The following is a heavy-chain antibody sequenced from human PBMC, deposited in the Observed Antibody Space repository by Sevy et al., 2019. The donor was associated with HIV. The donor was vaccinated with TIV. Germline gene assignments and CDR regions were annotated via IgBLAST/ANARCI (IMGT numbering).Heavy chain of an antibody. D-gene: IGHD3-3*01. Sequence: GGSLRLSCAASGFTFSSYSMNWVRQAPGKGLEWVSYISSSSSTIYYADSVKVRFTISRDNAKNSLYLQMNSLRDEDTAVYYCAREVPRDYDFWSGYYTRVPGYYGMDVWGQGTTVTVSS. CDR2: ISSSSSTI. CDR3: AREVPRDYDFWSGYYTRVPGYYGMDV. J-gene: IGHJ6*02. V-gene: IGHV3-48*02. CDR1: GFTFSSYS.